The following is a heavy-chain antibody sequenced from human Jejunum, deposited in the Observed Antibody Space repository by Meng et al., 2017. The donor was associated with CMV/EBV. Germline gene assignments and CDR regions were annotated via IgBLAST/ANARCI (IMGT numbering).Heavy chain of an antibody. J-gene: IGHJ4*02. D-gene: IGHD3-10*01. V-gene: IGHV3-72*01. CDR1: GLTFSDHH. CDR3: GRDSMKGGGFDC. Sequence: ASGLTFSDHHMDWVSQAPGKGLEWVGSIKNKADNYVTEYAASVRGRFTISRDVPRNSLYLQMNSLKSEDTALYYCGRDSMKGGGFDCWGQGILVTVSS. CDR2: IKNKADNYVT.